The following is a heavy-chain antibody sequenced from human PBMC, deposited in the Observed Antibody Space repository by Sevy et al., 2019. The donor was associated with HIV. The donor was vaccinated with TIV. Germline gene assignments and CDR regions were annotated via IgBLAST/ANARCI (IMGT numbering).Heavy chain of an antibody. D-gene: IGHD2-2*01. CDR2: IKVDGSEK. CDR3: ARDCSSTSCLWGLDV. CDR1: GSTFRSYW. V-gene: IGHV3-7*03. J-gene: IGHJ6*02. Sequence: GGSLRLSCAVSGSTFRSYWMSWIRQAPGKGLEWVAHIKVDGSEKYHVDSVKGRFTISRDNAKNSLFLQMSSLRVEDTAVYYCARDCSSTSCLWGLDVWGQWTAVTVSS.